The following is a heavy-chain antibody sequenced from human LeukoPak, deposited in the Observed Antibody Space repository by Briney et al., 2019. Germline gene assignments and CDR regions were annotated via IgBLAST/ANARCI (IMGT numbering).Heavy chain of an antibody. CDR1: GFTFNYFV. CDR3: AKGEGGFNDLDN. Sequence: GGSLRLSCAASGFTFNYFVMTWVRQTPGKGLEWVSAISGSAAVTYYADSVKGRFTVSRDNSKNTLFLQMNSLRAEDTALYYCAKGEGGFNDLDNWGQGTLVTVSS. CDR2: ISGSAAVT. V-gene: IGHV3-23*01. D-gene: IGHD1-1*01. J-gene: IGHJ4*02.